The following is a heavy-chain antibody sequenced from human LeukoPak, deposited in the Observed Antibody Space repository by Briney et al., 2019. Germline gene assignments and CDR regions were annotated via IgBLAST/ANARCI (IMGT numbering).Heavy chain of an antibody. CDR1: GYTFTSYG. Sequence: ASVKVSCKASGYTFTSYGISWVRQAPGQGLEWMGWISAYNGNTNYAQKLQGRVTMTTDTSTSTAYMELRSLRSDDTAVYYCARYVDGSDYYGMDVWGKGTTVTVSS. D-gene: IGHD3-9*01. V-gene: IGHV1-18*04. J-gene: IGHJ6*04. CDR3: ARYVDGSDYYGMDV. CDR2: ISAYNGNT.